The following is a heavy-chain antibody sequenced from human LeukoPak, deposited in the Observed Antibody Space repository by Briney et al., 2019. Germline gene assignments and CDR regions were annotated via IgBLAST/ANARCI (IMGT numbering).Heavy chain of an antibody. V-gene: IGHV3-23*01. J-gene: IGHJ4*02. CDR1: GFTFSSYA. CDR2: ISGSGGST. D-gene: IGHD3-22*01. CDR3: AKLGPTMIVVVIASYFDY. Sequence: PGGSLRLSCAASGFTFSSYAMSWVRQAPGKGLEWVSAISGSGGSTCYADSVKGRFTISRDNSKNTLHLQMNSLRAEDTAVYYCAKLGPTMIVVVIASYFDYWGQGTLVTVSS.